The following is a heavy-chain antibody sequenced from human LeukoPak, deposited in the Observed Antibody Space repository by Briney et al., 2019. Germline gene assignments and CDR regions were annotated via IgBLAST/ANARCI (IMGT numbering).Heavy chain of an antibody. Sequence: GSLRLSCAASGFTFSSYWMSWVRQAPGKGLEWVANIKQDGSEKYYVDSVKGRFTISRDNAKNSLYLQMNSLRAEDTAVYYCARLADAGITGTTGWFDPWGQGTLVTVS. V-gene: IGHV3-7*01. CDR1: GFTFSSYW. J-gene: IGHJ5*02. CDR2: IKQDGSEK. CDR3: ARLADAGITGTTGWFDP. D-gene: IGHD1-7*01.